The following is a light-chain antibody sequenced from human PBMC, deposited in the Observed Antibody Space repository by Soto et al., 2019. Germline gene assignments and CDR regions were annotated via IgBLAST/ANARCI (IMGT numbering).Light chain of an antibody. CDR3: QQYGSSSWT. Sequence: IVLTQSPRPLSLFPGKRATLSCRASQSISSSYLAWYQQRPGQAPRLLIYGASSRATGIPDRFSGSGSGTEFTLTISRLEPEDFAVYYCQQYGSSSWTFGQRTEVDI. CDR1: QSISSSY. J-gene: IGKJ1*01. CDR2: GAS. V-gene: IGKV3-20*01.